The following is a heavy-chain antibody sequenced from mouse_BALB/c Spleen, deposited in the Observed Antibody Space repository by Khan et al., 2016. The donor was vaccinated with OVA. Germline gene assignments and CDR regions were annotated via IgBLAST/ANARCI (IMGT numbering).Heavy chain of an antibody. D-gene: IGHD6-1*01. J-gene: IGHJ4*01. CDR1: GFTFTNYG. V-gene: IGHV9-3-1*01. CDR2: INTYTGEP. CDR3: ARVEYNRTMDY. Sequence: QIQLVQSGPELKKPGETVQISCKASGFTFTNYGMNWVKQAPGKGLKWMGWINTYTGEPTFADDFKGRFAFSLETSASTAYLQINSLKNEDTATYVSARVEYNRTMDYWGQGTSVTVSS.